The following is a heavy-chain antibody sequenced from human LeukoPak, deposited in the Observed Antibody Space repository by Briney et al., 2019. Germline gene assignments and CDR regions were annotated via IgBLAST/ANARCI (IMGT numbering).Heavy chain of an antibody. D-gene: IGHD3-10*01. V-gene: IGHV3-48*03. Sequence: PGGSLRLSCAASGFTFSSYEMNWVRQAPGKGLEWVSYISSSGSTIYYADSVKGRFTISRDDAKNSLYLQMNSLRAEDTAVYYCARDSMVRGVPLDYWGQGTPVTVSS. CDR2: ISSSGSTI. J-gene: IGHJ4*02. CDR1: GFTFSSYE. CDR3: ARDSMVRGVPLDY.